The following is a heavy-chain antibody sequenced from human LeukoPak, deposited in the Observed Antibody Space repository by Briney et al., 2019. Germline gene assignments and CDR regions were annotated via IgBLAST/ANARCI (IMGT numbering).Heavy chain of an antibody. D-gene: IGHD4-11*01. J-gene: IGHJ3*02. CDR1: GGTFSSYA. Sequence: ASVKVSCKASGGTFSSYAISWVRQAPGQGLEWMGRIIPILGIANYARKFQGRVTITADKSTSTAYMELSSLRSEDTAVYYCARASPVTRDAFDIWGQGTMVTVSS. CDR3: ARASPVTRDAFDI. V-gene: IGHV1-69*04. CDR2: IIPILGIA.